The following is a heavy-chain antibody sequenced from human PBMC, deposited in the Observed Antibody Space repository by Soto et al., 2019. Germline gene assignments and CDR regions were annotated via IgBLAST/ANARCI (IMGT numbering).Heavy chain of an antibody. Sequence: SQTLSLTCAISGDSVSSNSAAWNWIRQSPSRGLEWLGRTYYRSKWYNDYAVSVKSRITINPDTSKNQFSLQLNSVTPEDTAVYYCAREGYYDFWSGYYYYGMDVWGQGTTVTGSS. J-gene: IGHJ6*02. CDR2: TYYRSKWYN. V-gene: IGHV6-1*01. CDR3: AREGYYDFWSGYYYYGMDV. CDR1: GDSVSSNSAA. D-gene: IGHD3-3*01.